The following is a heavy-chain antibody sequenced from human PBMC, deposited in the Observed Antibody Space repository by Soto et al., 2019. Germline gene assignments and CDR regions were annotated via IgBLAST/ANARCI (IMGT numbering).Heavy chain of an antibody. D-gene: IGHD3-10*01. CDR1: GFTFSSYG. J-gene: IGHJ5*02. Sequence: HPGGSLRLSCAASGFTFSSYGMHWVRQAPGKGLEWVAVISYDGSNKYYADSVKGRFTISRDNSKNTLYLQMNSLRAEDTAVYYCAKDFRFGELFTPWFDPWGQGTLVTVSS. V-gene: IGHV3-30*18. CDR3: AKDFRFGELFTPWFDP. CDR2: ISYDGSNK.